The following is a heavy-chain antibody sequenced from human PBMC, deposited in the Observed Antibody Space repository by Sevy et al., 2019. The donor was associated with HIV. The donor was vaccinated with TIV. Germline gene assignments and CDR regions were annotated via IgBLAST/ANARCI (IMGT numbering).Heavy chain of an antibody. V-gene: IGHV1-2*02. Sequence: ASVKVSCKASGYTLTGYYMHWVRQAPGQGLEWMGWINPNSGGTNYAQKFQGRVTMTRDTSISTAYMELSRLRSDDTAVYYCARGFYYYDSSGYYWPWGQGSLVTVSS. J-gene: IGHJ5*02. CDR2: INPNSGGT. D-gene: IGHD3-22*01. CDR3: ARGFYYYDSSGYYWP. CDR1: GYTLTGYY.